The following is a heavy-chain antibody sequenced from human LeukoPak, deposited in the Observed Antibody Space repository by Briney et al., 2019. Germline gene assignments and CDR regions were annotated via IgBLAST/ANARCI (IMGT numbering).Heavy chain of an antibody. CDR2: IIPILGIA. D-gene: IGHD6-13*01. J-gene: IGHJ4*02. V-gene: IGHV1-69*04. CDR3: ARGFSSSAPFDY. CDR1: GGTFSSYA. Sequence: ASVKVSCKASGGTFSSYAISWVRQAPGQGLEWMGRIIPILGIANYAQKFQGRVTMTRDTSTSTVDMELYSLRSEDTAVYYCARGFSSSAPFDYWGQGTLVTVSS.